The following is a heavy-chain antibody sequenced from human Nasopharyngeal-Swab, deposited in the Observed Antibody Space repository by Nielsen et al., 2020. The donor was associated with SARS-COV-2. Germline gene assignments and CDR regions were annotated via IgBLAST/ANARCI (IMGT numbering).Heavy chain of an antibody. D-gene: IGHD4-17*01. V-gene: IGHV3-23*01. CDR1: GFTFSSYA. CDR2: ISGSGGST. J-gene: IGHJ4*02. Sequence: GGSLRLSCAASGFTFSSYAMSWVRQAPGKGLEWVSAISGSGGSTYYADSVKGRFTISRDKSKNTLYLQMNSLRAEDTAVYYCAKGVYGDYYFDYWGQGTLVTVSS. CDR3: AKGVYGDYYFDY.